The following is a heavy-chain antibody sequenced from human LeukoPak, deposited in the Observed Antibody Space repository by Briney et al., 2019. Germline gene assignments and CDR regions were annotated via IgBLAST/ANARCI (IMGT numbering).Heavy chain of an antibody. J-gene: IGHJ4*02. CDR2: IYPGGSDT. D-gene: IGHD6-13*01. V-gene: IGHV5-51*01. CDR1: GYSFTSYW. Sequence: GESLQISCKGSGYSFTSYWIGWVRPMPGKGLEWMGIIYPGGSDTRYSPSFQGQVTISADKSISTAYLQWSSLKASDTAMYYCARNLAGEQQLVPPDYWGQGTLVTVSS. CDR3: ARNLAGEQQLVPPDY.